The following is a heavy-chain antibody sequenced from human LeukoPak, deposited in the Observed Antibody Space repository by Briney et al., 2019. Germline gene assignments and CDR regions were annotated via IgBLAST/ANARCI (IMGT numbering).Heavy chain of an antibody. D-gene: IGHD2-15*01. CDR2: IYPGDSDT. CDR1: GYSFTSYW. Sequence: GESLKISCKGSGYSFTSYWIGWVRQMPGKGLEWMGIIYPGDSDTRYSPSFQGQVTISADKSISTAYLQWSSLKASDTAMYYCARLERYCSGGRCYSNWFHPWGQGTLVTVSS. V-gene: IGHV5-51*01. CDR3: ARLERYCSGGRCYSNWFHP. J-gene: IGHJ5*02.